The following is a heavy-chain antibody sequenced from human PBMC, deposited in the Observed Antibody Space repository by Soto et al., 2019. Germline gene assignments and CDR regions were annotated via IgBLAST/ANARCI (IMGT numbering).Heavy chain of an antibody. CDR3: ASRSEGDGYNYYYYYYGMDV. Sequence: PSETLSLTYAVSGGSIISGGYSWSWIRQPPGKGLEWIGYIYHSGSTYYNPSLKSRVTISVDRSKNQFSLKLSSVTAADTAVYYCASRSEGDGYNYYYYYYGMDVWGQGTTVTVSS. CDR1: GGSIISGGYS. J-gene: IGHJ6*02. D-gene: IGHD1-1*01. V-gene: IGHV4-30-2*01. CDR2: IYHSGST.